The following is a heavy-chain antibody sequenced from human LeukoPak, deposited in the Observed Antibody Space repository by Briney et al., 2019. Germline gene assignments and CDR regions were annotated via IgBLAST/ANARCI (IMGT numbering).Heavy chain of an antibody. Sequence: PSETLSLTCTVSGGSISSYYWSWIRQPPGKGLEWIGEIYHSGSTNYNPSLKSRVTISVDKSKNQFSLKLSSVTAADTAVYYCARRVYCSGGSCYSSWFDPWGQGTLVTVSS. CDR3: ARRVYCSGGSCYSSWFDP. J-gene: IGHJ5*02. D-gene: IGHD2-15*01. CDR1: GGSISSYY. CDR2: IYHSGST. V-gene: IGHV4-59*12.